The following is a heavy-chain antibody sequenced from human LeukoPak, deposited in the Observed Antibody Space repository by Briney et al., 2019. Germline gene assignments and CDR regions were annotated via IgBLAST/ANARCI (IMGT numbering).Heavy chain of an antibody. CDR2: IYYSGST. CDR3: ARTQGLDAFDI. J-gene: IGHJ3*02. V-gene: IGHV4-59*01. CDR1: GGSISSYY. D-gene: IGHD3-16*01. Sequence: SETLSLTCTVSGGSISSYYWSWIRQPPGKGLEWIGYIYYSGSTNYNPSLKSRVTISVDTSKNQFSLKLSSVTAADTAVYYCARTQGLDAFDIWGQGTMVTVSS.